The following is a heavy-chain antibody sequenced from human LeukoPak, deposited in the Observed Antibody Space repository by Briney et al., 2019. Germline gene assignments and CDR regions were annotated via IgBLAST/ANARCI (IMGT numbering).Heavy chain of an antibody. CDR1: GFTFSSFS. CDR3: ARDRGYSVDY. D-gene: IGHD2-15*01. CDR2: IKSDGSST. Sequence: GGSLRLSCAASGFTFSSFSMNWVRQAPGKGLEWVSLIKSDGSSTSYADSVKGRFTISRDNAKNTLYLQMNSLRAEDTAVYYCARDRGYSVDYWGQGTLVTVS. V-gene: IGHV3-74*01. J-gene: IGHJ4*02.